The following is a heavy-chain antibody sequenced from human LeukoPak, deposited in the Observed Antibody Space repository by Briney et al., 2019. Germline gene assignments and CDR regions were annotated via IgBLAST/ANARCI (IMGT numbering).Heavy chain of an antibody. CDR2: INDSGST. Sequence: PSETLSLTCAVYGGSFSGYYWSWIPQPPGKGLEWIGEINDSGSTNYNPSLKSRVTISVDTSKNQFSLKLCSVTAADMAVYYCARRRIKTTDVVVGMVVAFDIWGQGTMVTVSS. D-gene: IGHD2-2*01. CDR3: ARRRIKTTDVVVGMVVAFDI. J-gene: IGHJ3*02. CDR1: GGSFSGYY. V-gene: IGHV4-34*01.